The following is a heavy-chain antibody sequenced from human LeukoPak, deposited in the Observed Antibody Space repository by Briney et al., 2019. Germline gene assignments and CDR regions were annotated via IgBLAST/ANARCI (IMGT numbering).Heavy chain of an antibody. CDR3: ARGQVRTKWFGELFDLFDY. CDR2: INPNSGGT. J-gene: IGHJ4*02. CDR1: GYTFTGYY. Sequence: AASVKVSCKASGYTFTGYYMHWVRQAPGQGLEWMGWINPNSGGTNYAQKFQGRVTMTRDTSISTAYMELSRLRSDDTAVYYCARGQVRTKWFGELFDLFDYWGQGTLVTVSS. D-gene: IGHD3-10*01. V-gene: IGHV1-2*02.